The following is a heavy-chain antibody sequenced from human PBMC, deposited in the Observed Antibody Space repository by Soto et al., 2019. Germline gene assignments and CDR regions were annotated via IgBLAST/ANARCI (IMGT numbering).Heavy chain of an antibody. J-gene: IGHJ6*02. V-gene: IGHV1-3*01. CDR2: INAGNGNT. D-gene: IGHD3-22*01. Sequence: QVQLVQSGAEVKKPGASVKVSCKASGYTFTSYAMHWVRQAPGQRLEWMGWINAGNGNTKYSQMFQGRVNITRDTSASTAYMELSSLRSEDTAVYYCASSYYYDSSGYSSLYYYYGMDVWGQGTTVTVSS. CDR1: GYTFTSYA. CDR3: ASSYYYDSSGYSSLYYYYGMDV.